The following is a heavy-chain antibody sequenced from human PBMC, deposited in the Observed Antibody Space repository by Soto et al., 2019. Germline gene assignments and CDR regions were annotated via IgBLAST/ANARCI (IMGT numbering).Heavy chain of an antibody. D-gene: IGHD3-9*01. J-gene: IGHJ3*02. V-gene: IGHV3-11*05. CDR1: GFTFRDYY. Sequence: AVSLRLSCSASGFTFRDYYMTRIRQDPGQGLETVSYIRSSSTYTNYSDTVKGLFTVSRDNAKTSLYLQMNSLRAEDTAVYYCARDADILTGSDAFDIWGQGTMVTVSS. CDR2: IRSSSTYT. CDR3: ARDADILTGSDAFDI.